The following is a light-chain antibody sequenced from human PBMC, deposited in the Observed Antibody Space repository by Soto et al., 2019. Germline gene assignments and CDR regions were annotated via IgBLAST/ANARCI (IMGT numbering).Light chain of an antibody. V-gene: IGKV3-20*01. Sequence: IVLTQSPDTLALSSGERPTLLCRAIQTISSSSLAWYQQKPGQPPRVLIFDASSTATGIPDRFSGSGSGTDFSLIISRLEPEDFAVYYCQQYGVEPVFGQGTKVDIK. J-gene: IGKJ1*01. CDR3: QQYGVEPV. CDR2: DAS. CDR1: QTISSSS.